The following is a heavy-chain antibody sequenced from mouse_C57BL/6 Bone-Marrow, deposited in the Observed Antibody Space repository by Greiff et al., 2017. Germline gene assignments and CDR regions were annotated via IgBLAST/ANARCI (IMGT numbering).Heavy chain of an antibody. CDR2: ISDGGSYT. J-gene: IGHJ2*01. D-gene: IGHD1-1*01. V-gene: IGHV5-4*01. CDR3: AREGGSSSFDY. CDR1: GFTFSSYA. Sequence: EVKLMESGGGLVKPGGSLKLSCAASGFTFSSYAMSWVRQTPEKRLEWVATISDGGSYTYYPDNVKGRFTISRDNAKNNLYLQMSHQKSEDTAMYYCAREGGSSSFDYWGQGTTLTVSS.